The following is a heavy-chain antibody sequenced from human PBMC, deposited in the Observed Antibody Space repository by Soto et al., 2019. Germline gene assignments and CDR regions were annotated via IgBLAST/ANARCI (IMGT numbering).Heavy chain of an antibody. CDR1: GGSISSSSYY. Sequence: SETLSLTCTVSGGSISSSSYYWGWIRQPPGKGLEWIGSIYYSGSTYYNPSLKSRVTISVDTSKNQFSLKLSSVTAADTAVYYCARLRGGYDFWSGYYSGSYNWSDPWGQGTLVTVSS. D-gene: IGHD3-3*01. CDR3: ARLRGGYDFWSGYYSGSYNWSDP. CDR2: IYYSGST. V-gene: IGHV4-39*01. J-gene: IGHJ5*02.